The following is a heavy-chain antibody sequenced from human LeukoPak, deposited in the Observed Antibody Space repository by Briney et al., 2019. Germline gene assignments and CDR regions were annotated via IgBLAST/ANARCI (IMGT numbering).Heavy chain of an antibody. CDR2: IYYSGST. D-gene: IGHD2-15*01. CDR1: GGSISSYY. V-gene: IGHV4-59*12. J-gene: IGHJ4*02. CDR3: AGFSPRGATCYY. Sequence: SETLSLTCTVSGGSISSYYWSWIRQPPGKGLEWIGYIYYSGSTYYNPSLKSRVTISVDTSKNQFSLKLSSVTAADTAVYYCAGFSPRGATCYYWGQGTLVTVSS.